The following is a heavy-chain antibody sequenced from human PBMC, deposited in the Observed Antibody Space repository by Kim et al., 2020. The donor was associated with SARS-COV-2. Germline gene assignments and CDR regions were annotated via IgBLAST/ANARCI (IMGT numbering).Heavy chain of an antibody. CDR2: IFYSGTS. J-gene: IGHJ6*02. Sequence: SETLSLTCTVSGGSITNSSYFWAWIRQPPGKGLEWIGNIFYSGTSYYNPSVKSRVTMSVDTSRNQFSLKLSSVTAADTAVYYCARDSIPAAGLYYYGMDVWGQGTTVTVSS. D-gene: IGHD6-13*01. V-gene: IGHV4-39*07. CDR3: ARDSIPAAGLYYYGMDV. CDR1: GGSITNSSYF.